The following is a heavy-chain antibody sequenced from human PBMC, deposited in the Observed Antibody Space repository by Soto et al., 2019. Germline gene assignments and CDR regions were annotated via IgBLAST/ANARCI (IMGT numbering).Heavy chain of an antibody. J-gene: IGHJ2*01. D-gene: IGHD2-15*01. Sequence: QVQLVQSGAEVKKPGASVKVSCKASGYTFTSYDINWVRQAAGQGLEWIGWMNPNSGKAVYAQKFKGRVTMAGNTSIRTAYMELSSLRSDDTAVYFCARGLVVVSATYWYFDLWGRGTLVTVSS. CDR2: MNPNSGKA. CDR1: GYTFTSYD. V-gene: IGHV1-8*01. CDR3: ARGLVVVSATYWYFDL.